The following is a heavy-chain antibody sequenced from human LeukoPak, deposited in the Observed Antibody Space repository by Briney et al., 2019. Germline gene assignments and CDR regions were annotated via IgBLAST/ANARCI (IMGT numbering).Heavy chain of an antibody. V-gene: IGHV3-23*01. J-gene: IGHJ3*02. CDR1: GFTFGSHA. D-gene: IGHD2-2*01. Sequence: GGSLRLSCEASGFTFGSHAMYWVRQAPGKGLEWVAGIFGSGGSPHYADPVKGRFTISRDNSRNTVYLQMNSLRAEDTAVYYCARDDRYCSSTSCTDAFDIWGQGTMVTVSS. CDR2: IFGSGGSP. CDR3: ARDDRYCSSTSCTDAFDI.